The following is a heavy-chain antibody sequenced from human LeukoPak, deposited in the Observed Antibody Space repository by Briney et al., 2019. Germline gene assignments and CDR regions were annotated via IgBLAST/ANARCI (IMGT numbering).Heavy chain of an antibody. V-gene: IGHV4-59*01. CDR2: MHHSGIG. CDR1: GASISTYY. J-gene: IGHJ4*02. D-gene: IGHD3-16*01. CDR3: ATQNHEAYAYYFDL. Sequence: SETLSLTCTVSGASISTYYWTWIRQAPGKGLEWIGYMHHSGIGNYNPSLESRVTMSVDTSKSHFSLSLNSVTAADTAVYYCATQNHEAYAYYFDLWGRGTRVMVSS.